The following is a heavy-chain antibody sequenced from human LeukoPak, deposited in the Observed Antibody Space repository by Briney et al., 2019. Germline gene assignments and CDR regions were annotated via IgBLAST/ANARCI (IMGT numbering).Heavy chain of an antibody. CDR3: ARDYCTRGGDCYKEDLFDP. CDR2: ISPYDGDT. CDR1: GYTFAIYG. Sequence: ASVKVSCKASGYTFAIYGISWVRQAPGQGLEWMAWISPYDGDTNYAQNFEGRVTMTTETSTSTAYMELRSLRSDDTAIYYCARDYCTRGGDCYKEDLFDPWGQGTLVTVSS. J-gene: IGHJ5*02. V-gene: IGHV1-18*01. D-gene: IGHD2-21*02.